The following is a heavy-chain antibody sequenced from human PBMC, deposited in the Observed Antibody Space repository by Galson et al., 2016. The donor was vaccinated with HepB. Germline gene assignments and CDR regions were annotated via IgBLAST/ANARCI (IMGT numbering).Heavy chain of an antibody. V-gene: IGHV3-33*01. CDR2: TYYDGSNK. Sequence: SLRLSCAASAFTFISYGMHWVRQAPGKGLEWVAVTYYDGSNKYYADSVKGRFTISRDNSKNTLYLQMNSLRAEDTAVYYCATENYYDQNHFDYWGQGTLITVSS. D-gene: IGHD3-22*01. CDR3: ATENYYDQNHFDY. J-gene: IGHJ4*02. CDR1: AFTFISYG.